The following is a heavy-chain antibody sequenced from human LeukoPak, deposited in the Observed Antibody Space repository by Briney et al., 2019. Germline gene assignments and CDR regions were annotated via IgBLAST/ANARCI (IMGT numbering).Heavy chain of an antibody. D-gene: IGHD3-22*01. CDR2: VSGSGSRT. Sequence: GGSLRLSCAASGFTFSSYGLSWVRQAPGKGLEWVSGVSGSGSRTYCADSVKGRFTISRDNSKNTLYLQMNSLRAEDTAVYYCAKGREGSGYPGMDVWGKGTTVTVSS. J-gene: IGHJ6*04. V-gene: IGHV3-23*01. CDR3: AKGREGSGYPGMDV. CDR1: GFTFSSYG.